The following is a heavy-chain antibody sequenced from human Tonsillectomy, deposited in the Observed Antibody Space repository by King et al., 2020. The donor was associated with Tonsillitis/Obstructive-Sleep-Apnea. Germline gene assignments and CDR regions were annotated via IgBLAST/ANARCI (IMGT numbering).Heavy chain of an antibody. Sequence: QLVQSGGGLVQPGGSLRVSCAASGFTFSSYEMNWVRQAPGKGLEWVSYISSRGSTIYYADSVKGRFTISRDNAKNSLYLQMNSLRAEDTAVYHCASSRFGGWFDPWGQGTLVTVSS. V-gene: IGHV3-48*03. CDR2: ISSRGSTI. CDR3: ASSRFGGWFDP. CDR1: GFTFSSYE. D-gene: IGHD3-16*01. J-gene: IGHJ5*02.